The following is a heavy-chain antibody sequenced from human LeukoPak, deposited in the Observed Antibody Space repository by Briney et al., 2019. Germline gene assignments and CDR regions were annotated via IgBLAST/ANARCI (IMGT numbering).Heavy chain of an antibody. CDR1: GFSFSSYE. Sequence: PGGSLRLSCVASGFSFSSYEMNWVRQAPGKGLEWISYITASGTLTHYADSVEGRFTISRDNAKNSLFLQMNSLRGEDTAVYYCAKRAGEDYYDSSGYLFDYWGQGTLVTVSS. CDR2: ITASGTLT. V-gene: IGHV3-48*03. CDR3: AKRAGEDYYDSSGYLFDY. J-gene: IGHJ4*02. D-gene: IGHD3-22*01.